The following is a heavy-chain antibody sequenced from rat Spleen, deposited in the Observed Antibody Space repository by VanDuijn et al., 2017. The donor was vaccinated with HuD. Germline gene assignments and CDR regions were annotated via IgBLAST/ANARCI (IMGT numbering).Heavy chain of an antibody. CDR2: ISYDDSRT. Sequence: EVQLVESGGGLVQPGRSLKLSCAASGFTFSDYYMAWVRQAPTKGLEWVATISYDDSRTYYRDSVKGRFVISKDNAKNTGYLQMNNLRSEDTAMYYCARMYTTDWYFDFWGPGTMVTVSS. V-gene: IGHV5-7*01. D-gene: IGHD1-6*01. J-gene: IGHJ1*01. CDR3: ARMYTTDWYFDF. CDR1: GFTFSDYY.